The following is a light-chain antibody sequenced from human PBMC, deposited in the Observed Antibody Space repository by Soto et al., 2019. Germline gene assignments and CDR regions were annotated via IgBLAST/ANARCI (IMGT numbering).Light chain of an antibody. J-gene: IGLJ2*01. Sequence: QSALTQPASVSGSPGQSITISCTGTSSDGGGYNYVSWYQQHPGKAPKLVIYDVSGRPSGVSYRFSGSNSGNTASLTISGLQAEDEADYSCSSYRSNSVIFGGGTKLTVL. CDR2: DVS. V-gene: IGLV2-14*03. CDR1: SSDGGGYNY. CDR3: SSYRSNSVI.